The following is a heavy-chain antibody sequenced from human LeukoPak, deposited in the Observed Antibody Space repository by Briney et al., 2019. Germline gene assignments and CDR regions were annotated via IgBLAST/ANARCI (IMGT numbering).Heavy chain of an antibody. J-gene: IGHJ4*02. CDR1: GYTFTGYY. CDR2: INPNSGGT. Sequence: ASVKVSCKASGYTFTGYYMHWVRQAPGQGLEGMGWINPNSGGTNYAQKFQGRVTMTRDTSISTAYMELSRLRSDDTAVYYCARGYYYDSSGAPFDYWGQGTLVTVSS. D-gene: IGHD3-22*01. CDR3: ARGYYYDSSGAPFDY. V-gene: IGHV1-2*02.